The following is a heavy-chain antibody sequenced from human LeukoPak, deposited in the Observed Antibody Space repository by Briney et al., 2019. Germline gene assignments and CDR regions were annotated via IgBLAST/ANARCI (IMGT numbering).Heavy chain of an antibody. CDR1: GGSISSSSYY. V-gene: IGHV4-39*01. CDR2: IYYSGST. CDR3: AILDWLSPSW. J-gene: IGHJ4*02. D-gene: IGHD3-9*01. Sequence: PSETLSLTCTVSGGSISSSSYYWGWIRQPPGKGLEWIGSIYYSGSTYYNPSLKSRVTISVDTSKNQFSLKLSSVTAADTAVYYCAILDWLSPSWWGQGTLVTVSS.